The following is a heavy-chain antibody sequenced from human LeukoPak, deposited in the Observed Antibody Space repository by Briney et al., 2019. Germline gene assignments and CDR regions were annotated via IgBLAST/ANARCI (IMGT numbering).Heavy chain of an antibody. CDR3: ARAATTGTVDY. V-gene: IGHV3-7*04. CDR2: INQDGRES. J-gene: IGHJ4*02. CDR1: GFTFSNYW. D-gene: IGHD6-13*01. Sequence: GGSLRLSCAASGFTFSNYWMRWVRQAPGKGLEWVANINQDGRESYYVDSVEGRFTISRGNADNSLYLQMNSLRVEDTAIYYCARAATTGTVDYWGQGTLVTVSS.